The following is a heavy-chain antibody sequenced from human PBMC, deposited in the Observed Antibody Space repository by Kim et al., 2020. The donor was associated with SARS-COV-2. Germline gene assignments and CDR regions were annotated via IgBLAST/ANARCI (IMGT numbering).Heavy chain of an antibody. D-gene: IGHD6-13*01. CDR3: ATLVGAAGDFDY. Sequence: KYSQELQDRRTITRDTSAGTAYMELASLGSEDAGIYYCATLVGAAGDFDYWGQGTLVTVSS. J-gene: IGHJ4*02. V-gene: IGHV1-3*02.